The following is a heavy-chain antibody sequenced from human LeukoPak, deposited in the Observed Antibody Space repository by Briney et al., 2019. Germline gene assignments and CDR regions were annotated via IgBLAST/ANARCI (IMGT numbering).Heavy chain of an antibody. V-gene: IGHV2-5*02. J-gene: IGHJ4*02. D-gene: IGHD2-2*01. CDR2: IYWDDDK. Sequence: SGPTLVNPPQTLTLTCTFSGFSLSTSGVGVGWIRQPPGKALEWLALIYWDDDKRYSPSLKSRLTITKDTSKNQVVLTMTNMDPVDTATYYCALRYCSSTSCSHRGYSSSWRAYYFDYWGQGTLVTVSS. CDR3: ALRYCSSTSCSHRGYSSSWRAYYFDY. CDR1: GFSLSTSGVG.